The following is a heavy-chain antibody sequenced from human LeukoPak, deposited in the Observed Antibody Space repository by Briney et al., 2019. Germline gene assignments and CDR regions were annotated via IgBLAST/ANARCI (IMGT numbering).Heavy chain of an antibody. CDR3: AKCHYYDGSGHFDY. CDR2: ISGSGGTT. Sequence: AGGSLRLSCAASGFTFTSYAMSWVRQAPGKGLEWVSAISGSGGTTDYADSVKGRFTISRDDSKNTLYLQMNSLRAEDTAVYYCAKCHYYDGSGHFDYWGQGTLVTVSS. V-gene: IGHV3-23*01. J-gene: IGHJ4*02. D-gene: IGHD3-22*01. CDR1: GFTFTSYA.